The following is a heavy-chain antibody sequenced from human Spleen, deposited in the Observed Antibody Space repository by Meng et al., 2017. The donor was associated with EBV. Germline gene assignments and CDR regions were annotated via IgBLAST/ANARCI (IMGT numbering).Heavy chain of an antibody. CDR3: ASDGISRYFDN. CDR2: VFRTGDT. D-gene: IGHD1-1*01. V-gene: IGHV4-4*02. Sequence: VQLEESGPGQVKPSGXXXXICTVSGGSISTSNWWSWVRQSPEKGPEWIGEVFRTGDTNYNPSLKSRVTILIDKSKNQFSLKLNSVTAADTAIYFCASDGISRYFDNWGPGTLVTVSS. J-gene: IGHJ4*02. CDR1: GGSISTSNW.